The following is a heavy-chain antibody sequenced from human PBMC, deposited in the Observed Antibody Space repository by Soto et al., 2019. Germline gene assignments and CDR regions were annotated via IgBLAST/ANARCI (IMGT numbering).Heavy chain of an antibody. V-gene: IGHV1-2*06. J-gene: IGHJ5*02. Sequence: SAKVSFKASWYTFTGYFIHWLRHAPGQGLEWMGRINPNSGATNYARKFQDRVTMTRDTSINTAYMELSGLRSDDTAIYYCANLPPTPDWFDPWGQGTLVT. D-gene: IGHD2-15*01. CDR3: ANLPPTPDWFDP. CDR1: WYTFTGYF. CDR2: INPNSGAT.